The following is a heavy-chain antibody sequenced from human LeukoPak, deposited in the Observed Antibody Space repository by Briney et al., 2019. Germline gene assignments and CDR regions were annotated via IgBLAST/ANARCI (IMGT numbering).Heavy chain of an antibody. Sequence: SETLSLTCTVSGDSISSSSYYWGWIRQPPGKGLEWIGSIYYSGSTYYNPSLKSRVTISVDTSKNRFSLKLSSVTAADTAVYYCVVAEDYGGNRQGYWGQGTLVTVSS. CDR1: GDSISSSSYY. CDR2: IYYSGST. D-gene: IGHD4-23*01. J-gene: IGHJ4*02. V-gene: IGHV4-39*01. CDR3: VVAEDYGGNRQGY.